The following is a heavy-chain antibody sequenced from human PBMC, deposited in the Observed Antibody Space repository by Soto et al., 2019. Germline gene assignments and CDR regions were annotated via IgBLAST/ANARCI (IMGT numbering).Heavy chain of an antibody. J-gene: IGHJ6*02. CDR1: GGTFSSYA. V-gene: IGHV1-69*13. D-gene: IGHD5-18*01. Sequence: SVKVSCKASGGTFSSYAISWVRQAPGQGLEWMGGIVPIFGTANYAQKFQGRVTITADESTSTAYMELSSLRSEDTAVYYCARGGRIRGYSYGSYYYYYGMDVWGQGTTVTVSS. CDR2: IVPIFGTA. CDR3: ARGGRIRGYSYGSYYYYYGMDV.